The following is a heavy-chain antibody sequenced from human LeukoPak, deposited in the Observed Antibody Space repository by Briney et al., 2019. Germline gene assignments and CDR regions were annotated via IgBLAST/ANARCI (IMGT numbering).Heavy chain of an antibody. Sequence: GGSLRLSCVGSGFTFSSYSMNWVRQAPGKGLEWVSYISGTSNTIYYADSVKGRFTVSRDNAKNSLYLQMNSLRAEDTAVYYCAREVAVAGTDYWGQGTLVTVSS. D-gene: IGHD6-19*01. CDR3: AREVAVAGTDY. V-gene: IGHV3-48*01. J-gene: IGHJ4*02. CDR2: ISGTSNTI. CDR1: GFTFSSYS.